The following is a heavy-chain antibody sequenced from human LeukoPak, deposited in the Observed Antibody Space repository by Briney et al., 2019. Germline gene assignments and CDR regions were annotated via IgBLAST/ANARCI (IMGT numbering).Heavy chain of an antibody. Sequence: PGRSLTLSFSASGLTVISNYMSSVRHAPGKGLEWGSVIYSGGRTYNAASVKGRFTISRDNSKNTLYLQRNSLRAEDTAVYYCARIRAGNYYDSSGYYHENYYYYYMDVWGKGTTVTISS. J-gene: IGHJ6*03. V-gene: IGHV3-66*01. CDR2: IYSGGRT. D-gene: IGHD3-22*01. CDR1: GLTVISNY. CDR3: ARIRAGNYYDSSGYYHENYYYYYMDV.